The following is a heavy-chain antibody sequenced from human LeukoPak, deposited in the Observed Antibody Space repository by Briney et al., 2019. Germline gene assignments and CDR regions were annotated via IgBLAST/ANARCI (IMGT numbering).Heavy chain of an antibody. CDR2: INPSGGSA. Sequence: ASVKVSCKASGYTFTSYGISWVRQAPGQGLEWMGIINPSGGSASYAQKFQGRVTMTRDTSTSTVYMELSSLRSEDTAVYYCARDIGDGYNPGPDYWGQGTLVTVSS. V-gene: IGHV1-46*01. J-gene: IGHJ4*02. D-gene: IGHD5-12*01. CDR3: ARDIGDGYNPGPDY. CDR1: GYTFTSYG.